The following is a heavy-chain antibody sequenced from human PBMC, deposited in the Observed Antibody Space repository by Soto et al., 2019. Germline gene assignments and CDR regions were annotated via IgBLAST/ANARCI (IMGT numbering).Heavy chain of an antibody. CDR1: GYTFTSYA. J-gene: IGHJ4*02. D-gene: IGHD4-17*01. CDR2: INAGNGNT. CDR3: ARDIDYGDGRYSDY. Sequence: GASVKVSCKASGYTFTSYAMHWVRQAPGQRLERMGWINAGNGNTKYSQKFQGRVTITRDTSASTAYMELSSLRSEDTAVYYCARDIDYGDGRYSDYWGQGTLVTVSS. V-gene: IGHV1-3*01.